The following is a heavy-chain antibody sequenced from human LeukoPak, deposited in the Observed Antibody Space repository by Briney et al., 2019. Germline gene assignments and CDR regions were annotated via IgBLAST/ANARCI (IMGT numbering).Heavy chain of an antibody. CDR2: FDPEDDET. J-gene: IGHJ6*02. CDR3: ATYGTMVQGMDV. V-gene: IGHV1-24*01. CDR1: GYTLTELS. D-gene: IGHD3-10*01. Sequence: ASVKVSCKVSGYTLTELSMHWVRQAPGKGLEWMGGFDPEDDETIYAQKFQGRVTMTEHTPTDTAYMELSSLRSEDTAVYYCATYGTMVQGMDVWGQGTTVTVSS.